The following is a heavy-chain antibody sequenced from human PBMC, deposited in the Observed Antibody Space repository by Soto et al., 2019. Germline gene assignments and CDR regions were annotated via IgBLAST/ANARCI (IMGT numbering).Heavy chain of an antibody. CDR1: GGSISRYY. Sequence: SETLSLPWSVSGGSISRYYCSWIRQPPGKGLEWIGYIYYSGSTNYNPSLKSRVTISVDTSKNQFSLKLSSVTAADTAVYYCARVVVVNVVHIYSGPFHFWGQGALVTVSS. CDR2: IYYSGST. D-gene: IGHD2-21*01. V-gene: IGHV4-59*12. CDR3: ARVVVVNVVHIYSGPFHF. J-gene: IGHJ4*01.